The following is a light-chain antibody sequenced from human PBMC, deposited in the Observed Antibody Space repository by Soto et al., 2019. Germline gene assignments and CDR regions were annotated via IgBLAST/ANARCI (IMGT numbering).Light chain of an antibody. CDR3: ATWDDSLGGPWM. CDR2: RND. V-gene: IGLV1-47*01. Sequence: QSALTQPPSASGTPGQRVTISCSGSSSTIGSNYVYWYQQLPGMAPKRLIYRNDQRPSGVPDRFSGSKSGTSASLAISGLRSEDEADYYCATWDDSLGGPWMFGGGTKVTVL. J-gene: IGLJ3*02. CDR1: SSTIGSNY.